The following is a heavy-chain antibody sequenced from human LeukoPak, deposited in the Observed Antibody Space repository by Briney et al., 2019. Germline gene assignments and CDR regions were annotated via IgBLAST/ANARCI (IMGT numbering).Heavy chain of an antibody. Sequence: PGGSLRLSCAASGFTVSSNYMSWVRQAPGKGLEWVSVIYSGGSTYYADSVKGRFTISRDNAKNTLYLQMNSLRAEDTAVYYCARRGLVPAFDIWGQGTMVSVTS. J-gene: IGHJ3*02. CDR1: GFTVSSNY. CDR2: IYSGGST. V-gene: IGHV3-53*01. D-gene: IGHD3-10*02. CDR3: ARRGLVPAFDI.